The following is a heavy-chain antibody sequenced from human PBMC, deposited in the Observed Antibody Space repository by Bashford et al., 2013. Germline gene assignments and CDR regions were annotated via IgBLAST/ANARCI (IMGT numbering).Heavy chain of an antibody. CDR3: GSQNSGVSRPADS. Sequence: ASVKVSCKTSRYTFTFHYIHWLRQAPGQGLEWMGWINCNSGDTTYAQSFQGRVSMTRDTSISTVYMELSGLRSDDTAVYYCGSQNSGVSRPADSWGQGTLVTVSS. D-gene: IGHD4-17*01. V-gene: IGHV1-2*02. CDR2: INCNSGDT. J-gene: IGHJ4*02. CDR1: RYTFTFHY.